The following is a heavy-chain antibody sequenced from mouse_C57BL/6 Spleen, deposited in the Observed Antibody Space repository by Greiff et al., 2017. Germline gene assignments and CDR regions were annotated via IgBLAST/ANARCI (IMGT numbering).Heavy chain of an antibody. Sequence: QVLLQQSGPELVKPGASVKISCKASGYAFSSSWMNWVKQRPGKGLEWIGRIYPGDGDTNYNGKFKGKATLTADKSSSTAYMQLSSLTSEDSAVYFCARLSPFAYWGQGTLVTVSA. CDR1: GYAFSSSW. V-gene: IGHV1-82*01. CDR3: ARLSPFAY. J-gene: IGHJ3*01. CDR2: IYPGDGDT.